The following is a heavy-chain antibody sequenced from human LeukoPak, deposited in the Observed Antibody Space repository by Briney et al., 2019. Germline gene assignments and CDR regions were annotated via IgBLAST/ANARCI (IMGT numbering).Heavy chain of an antibody. Sequence: SVKVSCKASGGTFSSYAISWVRQAPGQGLEWMGGIIPIFGTANYAQKFQGRVTITADESTSTAYMELSSLRSEDTAVYYCARANDFWSGFDYWGQGTLVTASS. CDR3: ARANDFWSGFDY. CDR1: GGTFSSYA. V-gene: IGHV1-69*13. CDR2: IIPIFGTA. D-gene: IGHD3-3*01. J-gene: IGHJ4*02.